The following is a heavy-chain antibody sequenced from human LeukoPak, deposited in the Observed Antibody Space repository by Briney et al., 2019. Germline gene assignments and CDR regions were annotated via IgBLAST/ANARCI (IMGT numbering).Heavy chain of an antibody. V-gene: IGHV3-53*01. CDR3: VRGPPGDNFGSH. CDR1: GLIVETNY. Sequence: GSLRLSCAASGLIVETNYMSWVRQAPGKGLEWVSIIYSGVNTYYTDSVLGRFTISRDNSKNMLFLQMNSLRVDDTAVYYCVRGPPGDNFGSHWGQGALVTVSS. D-gene: IGHD1-1*01. CDR2: IYSGVNT. J-gene: IGHJ4*02.